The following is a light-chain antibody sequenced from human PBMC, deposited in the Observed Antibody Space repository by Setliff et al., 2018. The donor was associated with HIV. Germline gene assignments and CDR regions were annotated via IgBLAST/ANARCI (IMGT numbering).Light chain of an antibody. J-gene: IGLJ1*01. CDR2: EGN. Sequence: QSALTQPASVSGSPGQSITISCTGTSNDVGRFNLVSWYQQHPGKAPKLIIYEGNRWPSGVSDRFSGSYSGNTASLTISELQAEDEADYYCSSYRRGNTLVFGTGTKVTVL. V-gene: IGLV2-14*02. CDR1: SNDVGRFNL. CDR3: SSYRRGNTLV.